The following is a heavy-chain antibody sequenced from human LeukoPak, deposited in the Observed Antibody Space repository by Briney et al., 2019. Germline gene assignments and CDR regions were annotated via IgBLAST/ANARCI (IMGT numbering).Heavy chain of an antibody. Sequence: GGSLRLSCAASGFTFSSYGMHWVRQAPGKGLEWVAFIRYDGSNKYYADSVKGRFTISRDNSKNTLYLQMNSLRAEDTAVYYCAKGLESYYDSSGYNYWGQGTLVTVSS. J-gene: IGHJ4*02. CDR2: IRYDGSNK. V-gene: IGHV3-30*02. CDR3: AKGLESYYDSSGYNY. CDR1: GFTFSSYG. D-gene: IGHD3-22*01.